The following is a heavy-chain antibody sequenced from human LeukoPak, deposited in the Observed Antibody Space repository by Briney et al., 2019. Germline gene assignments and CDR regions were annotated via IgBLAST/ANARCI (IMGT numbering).Heavy chain of an antibody. Sequence: ASVKVSCKASGGTFSSYAISWVRQAPGQGLEWMGGIIPIFGTANYAQKFQGRVTITADESTSTAYMELSSLRSEDTAVYYCARDVRRGLGSYSSSWYPGYWGQGTLVTVSS. CDR3: ARDVRRGLGSYSSSWYPGY. CDR1: GGTFSSYA. V-gene: IGHV1-69*13. J-gene: IGHJ4*02. CDR2: IIPIFGTA. D-gene: IGHD6-13*01.